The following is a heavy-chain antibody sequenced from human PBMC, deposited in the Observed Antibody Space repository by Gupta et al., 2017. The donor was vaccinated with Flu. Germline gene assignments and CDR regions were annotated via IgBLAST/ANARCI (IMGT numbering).Heavy chain of an antibody. J-gene: IGHJ4*02. Sequence: EVQLVASGGGLVQPGGSLRLSCAASGFTFSRYEMNWVRQAPGKGLEWVSYISSSGSTIYYADSVKGRFTISRDNAKNSLYRQMNSLRAEDTAVYYCARRYCSSTSCLEDYWGQGTLVTVSS. CDR1: GFTFSRYE. CDR2: ISSSGSTI. V-gene: IGHV3-48*03. CDR3: ARRYCSSTSCLEDY. D-gene: IGHD2-2*01.